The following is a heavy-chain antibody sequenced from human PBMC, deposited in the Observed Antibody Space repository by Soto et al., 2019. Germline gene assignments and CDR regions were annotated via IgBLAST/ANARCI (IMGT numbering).Heavy chain of an antibody. CDR3: ARAPTVTILDY. V-gene: IGHV1-46*01. Sequence: ASVKVSCKASGYAFTSYYMHWVRQAPGQGLEWMGIINPSGGSTSSAQKFQGRVTMTRDTSTSTVYMELSSLRSEDTAVYYCARAPTVTILDYWGQGTLVTVSS. J-gene: IGHJ4*02. CDR2: INPSGGST. CDR1: GYAFTSYY. D-gene: IGHD4-17*01.